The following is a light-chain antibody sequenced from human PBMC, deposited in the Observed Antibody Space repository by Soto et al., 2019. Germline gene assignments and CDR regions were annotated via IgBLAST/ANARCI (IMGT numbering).Light chain of an antibody. Sequence: EIVLTQSPATLSLSPGERATLSCRASQSVSSYLAWYQQKAGQAPRLLIYDASNRATGIPARFSGSGSGTDFTLTISSLEPEDFAVYYCQQSNNWPYTFGQGTKLEIK. V-gene: IGKV3-11*01. CDR2: DAS. CDR3: QQSNNWPYT. J-gene: IGKJ2*01. CDR1: QSVSSY.